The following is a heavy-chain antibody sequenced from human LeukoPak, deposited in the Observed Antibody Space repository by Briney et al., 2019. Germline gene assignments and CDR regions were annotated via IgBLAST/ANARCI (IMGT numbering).Heavy chain of an antibody. V-gene: IGHV4-4*07. Sequence: SETLSLTCTVSGGSISNYYWSWPRQPAGKGLEWIGRIYTSGSTNYNPSLKSRVTMSVDTSKNQFSLKLSSVTAADTAVYYCAREESDYVWGSYRNTLDYWGQGTLVTVSS. J-gene: IGHJ4*02. D-gene: IGHD3-16*02. CDR2: IYTSGST. CDR3: AREESDYVWGSYRNTLDY. CDR1: GGSISNYY.